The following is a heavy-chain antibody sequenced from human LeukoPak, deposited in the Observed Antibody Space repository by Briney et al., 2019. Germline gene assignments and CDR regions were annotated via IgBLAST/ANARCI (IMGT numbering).Heavy chain of an antibody. Sequence: ASVKVSCKASGYTFTGYYMHWLRQAPGQGLAWMAWINLNNGGTRYAQNLQGRVTLTRDTSISTAYMELSRLRSDDTAMYYCAKDSMLGSPEYYLDYWGQGTLVMVSS. CDR2: INLNNGGT. D-gene: IGHD1-26*01. J-gene: IGHJ4*02. CDR3: AKDSMLGSPEYYLDY. CDR1: GYTFTGYY. V-gene: IGHV1-2*02.